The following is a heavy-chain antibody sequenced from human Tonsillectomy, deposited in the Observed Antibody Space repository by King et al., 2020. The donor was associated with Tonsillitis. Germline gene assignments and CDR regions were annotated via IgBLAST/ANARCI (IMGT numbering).Heavy chain of an antibody. Sequence: PLQESGPGLVKPSQTLSLTCTVSGDSISSSSFYWSWIRQPAGKGLEWIGRIYTSGSTNYNPSLKSRVTMSVDTSKNQFSLKLSSVTAADTAVYYCARGYDFWSGIDYWGQGTLVTVSS. CDR1: GDSISSSSFY. CDR2: IYTSGST. V-gene: IGHV4-61*02. D-gene: IGHD3-3*01. CDR3: ARGYDFWSGIDY. J-gene: IGHJ4*02.